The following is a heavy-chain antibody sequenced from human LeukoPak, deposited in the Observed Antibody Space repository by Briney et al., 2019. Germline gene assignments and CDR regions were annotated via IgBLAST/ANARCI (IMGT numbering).Heavy chain of an antibody. D-gene: IGHD1-26*01. V-gene: IGHV4-59*12. CDR3: AKKVGGIYTFDI. CDR1: GGSISNFY. CDR2: IYYTGST. J-gene: IGHJ3*02. Sequence: SETLSLTCTVSGGSISNFYWSWIRQPPGKGLEWIGYIYYTGSTNYNPSLKSRVTISVDTSKNQFSLKLSSVTAADTAVYYCAKKVGGIYTFDIWGQGTMVTVSS.